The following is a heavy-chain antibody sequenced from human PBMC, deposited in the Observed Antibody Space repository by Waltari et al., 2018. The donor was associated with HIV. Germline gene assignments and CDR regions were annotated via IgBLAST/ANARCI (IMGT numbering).Heavy chain of an antibody. CDR2: INHRGRP. J-gene: IGHJ6*02. V-gene: IGHV4-34*01. Sequence: QVQLQQWGAGLLKPSETLSLTCAVYGGSFSGYYWSWIRQPPGKGLEWIGEINHRGRPNYNPSLKSRFTISVDPSKNQFSLKLGSVTAADTAVYYCARSPRGYYYYYGMDVWGQGTTVTVSS. CDR3: ARSPRGYYYYYGMDV. CDR1: GGSFSGYY.